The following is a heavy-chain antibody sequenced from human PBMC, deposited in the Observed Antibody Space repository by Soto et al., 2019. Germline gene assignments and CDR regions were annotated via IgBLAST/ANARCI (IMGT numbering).Heavy chain of an antibody. V-gene: IGHV3-53*01. CDR2: IYSGGST. CDR1: GFTVSSNY. Sequence: GALRLSCAASGFTVSSNYMSWVRQAPGKGLEWVSVIYSGGSTYYADSVKGRFTISRDNSKNTLYLQMNSLRAEDTAVYYCARDQASYGMDVWGQGTTVTVSS. J-gene: IGHJ6*02. CDR3: ARDQASYGMDV.